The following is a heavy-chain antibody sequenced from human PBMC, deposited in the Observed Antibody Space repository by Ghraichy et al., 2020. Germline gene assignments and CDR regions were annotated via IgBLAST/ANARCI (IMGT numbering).Heavy chain of an antibody. D-gene: IGHD3-16*02. Sequence: ASVKVSCKASGYTFTSYGISWVRQAPGQGLEWMGWISAYNGNTNYAQKLQGRVTMTTDTSTSTAYMELRSLRSDDTAVYYCARIHDVWGSYRSHDYWGQGTLVTVSS. V-gene: IGHV1-18*01. CDR3: ARIHDVWGSYRSHDY. CDR2: ISAYNGNT. CDR1: GYTFTSYG. J-gene: IGHJ4*02.